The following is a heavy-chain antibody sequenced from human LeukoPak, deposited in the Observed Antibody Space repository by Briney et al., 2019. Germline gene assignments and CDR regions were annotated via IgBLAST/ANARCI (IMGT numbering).Heavy chain of an antibody. CDR1: GASY. D-gene: IGHD4-23*01. V-gene: IGHV4-39*07. Sequence: SETLSLTCTVSGASYWGWVRQSPEMGLEWIGSIYSTGGAYYNPSLKSRLTISLDTSKRQFSLKMTSMTAADTAVYYCASLRADGGNYPRFDYWGQGALVTVSA. J-gene: IGHJ4*01. CDR2: IYSTGGA. CDR3: ASLRADGGNYPRFDY.